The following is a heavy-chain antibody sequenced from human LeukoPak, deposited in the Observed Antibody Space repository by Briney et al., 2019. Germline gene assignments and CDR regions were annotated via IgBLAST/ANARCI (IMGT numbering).Heavy chain of an antibody. J-gene: IGHJ5*02. CDR1: GGSISSSSYY. CDR3: ARDFWFDP. CDR2: IYHSGST. V-gene: IGHV4-39*07. Sequence: SETLSLTCTVSGGSISSSSYYWGWIRQPPGKGLEWIGSIYHSGSTYYNPSLKSRVTISVDTSKNQFSLKLSSVTAADTAVYYCARDFWFDPWGQGTLVTVSS.